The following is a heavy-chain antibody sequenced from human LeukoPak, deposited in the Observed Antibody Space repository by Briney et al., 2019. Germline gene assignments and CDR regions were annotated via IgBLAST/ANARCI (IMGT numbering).Heavy chain of an antibody. V-gene: IGHV1-69*05. Sequence: SVKVSCKASGGTFSSYAISWVRQAPGQGLEWMGRIIPIFRTANYAQMFQGRVTITTDEPTSTAYMELSSLRSEDTAVYYCARDGIAARTDPFDYWGQGTLVTVSS. CDR1: GGTFSSYA. J-gene: IGHJ4*02. CDR2: IIPIFRTA. D-gene: IGHD6-6*01. CDR3: ARDGIAARTDPFDY.